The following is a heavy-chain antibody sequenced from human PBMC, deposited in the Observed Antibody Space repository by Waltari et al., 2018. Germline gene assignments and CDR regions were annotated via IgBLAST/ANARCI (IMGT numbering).Heavy chain of an antibody. V-gene: IGHV3-64*01. J-gene: IGHJ5*02. CDR2: ISSNGGST. D-gene: IGHD3-10*01. CDR3: ARGTS. CDR1: GFTFRCHS. Sequence: VQLVESGARLVQPGGSLRISSASSGFTFRCHSMPRVRQASGKRVEYFSAISSNGGSTYYANSVKGTFTISRANSKNTLYLQMGSLRSDDMAVYYCARGTSWGQGTLVTVSS.